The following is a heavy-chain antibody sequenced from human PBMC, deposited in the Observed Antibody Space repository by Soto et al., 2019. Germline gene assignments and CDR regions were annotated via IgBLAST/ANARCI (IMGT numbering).Heavy chain of an antibody. V-gene: IGHV3-74*01. CDR3: AVMSSRSDVLDV. CDR2: LNGDASTA. Sequence: GGPLRLSCSASGFTFSTYWMEWVRQAPGKGLLWVSSLNGDASTANYADSVKGRFTISRDNAKNTLYLQMNSLRAEDTAMYYCAVMSSRSDVLDVWGQGTMVTVSS. D-gene: IGHD6-19*01. CDR1: GFTFSTYW. J-gene: IGHJ3*01.